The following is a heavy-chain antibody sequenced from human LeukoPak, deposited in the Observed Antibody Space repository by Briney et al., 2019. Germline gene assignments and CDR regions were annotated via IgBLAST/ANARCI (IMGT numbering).Heavy chain of an antibody. CDR1: GFTFSSYA. CDR3: ARASRGQLEDYFDY. V-gene: IGHV3-21*01. J-gene: IGHJ4*02. CDR2: ISSSSSYI. D-gene: IGHD6-6*01. Sequence: GGSLRLSCAASGFTFSSYAMHWVRQAPGKGLEWVSSISSSSSYIYYADSVKGRFTISRDNAKNSLYLQMNSLRAEDTAVYYCARASRGQLEDYFDYWGQGTLVTVSS.